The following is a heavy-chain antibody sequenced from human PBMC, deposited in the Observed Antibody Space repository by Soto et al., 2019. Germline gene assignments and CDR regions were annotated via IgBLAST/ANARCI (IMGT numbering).Heavy chain of an antibody. CDR3: ARDLLWSTYYYYGMDV. J-gene: IGHJ6*02. Sequence: QVQLVESGGGVVQPGRSLRLSCAASGFTFSSYGMHWVRQAPGKGLEWVAVIWEDGSNKYYADSVKGRFTISRDNSKNTLYLQMNSLRAEDTAVYYCARDLLWSTYYYYGMDVWGQGTTVTVSS. CDR1: GFTFSSYG. CDR2: IWEDGSNK. V-gene: IGHV3-33*01. D-gene: IGHD3-3*01.